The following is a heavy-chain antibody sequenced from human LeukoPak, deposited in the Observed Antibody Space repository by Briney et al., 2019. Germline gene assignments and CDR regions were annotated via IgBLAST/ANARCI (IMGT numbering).Heavy chain of an antibody. J-gene: IGHJ4*02. V-gene: IGHV3-30*18. D-gene: IGHD3-22*01. CDR3: ANGLKEDIVVEDYYDSSGYSGQGY. CDR2: ISYDGSNK. Sequence: PGGSLRLSCAASGFTFSSYGMHWVRQAPGKGLEWVAVISYDGSNKYYADSVKGRFTISRDNSKNTLYLQMNSLRAEDTAVYYCANGLKEDIVVEDYYDSSGYSGQGYWGQGTLVTVSS. CDR1: GFTFSSYG.